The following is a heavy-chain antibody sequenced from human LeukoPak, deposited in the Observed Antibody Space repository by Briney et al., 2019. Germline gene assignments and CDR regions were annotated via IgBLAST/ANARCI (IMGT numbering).Heavy chain of an antibody. Sequence: GGSLRLSCAVSGFTFNVYAMHWVCQIPGKGPEWISSISGSRDFIYYADSVKGRFTISRDNAKNSLYLDMNSLRVEDTAVYFCARALVGAAFDTWGQGALVTVSS. CDR1: GFTFNVYA. V-gene: IGHV3-21*06. J-gene: IGHJ4*02. D-gene: IGHD1-26*01. CDR2: ISGSRDFI. CDR3: ARALVGAAFDT.